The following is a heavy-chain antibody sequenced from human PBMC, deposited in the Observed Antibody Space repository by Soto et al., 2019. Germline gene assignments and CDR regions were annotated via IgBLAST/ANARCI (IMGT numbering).Heavy chain of an antibody. CDR2: IYHSGST. CDR3: ARDQTNCSGGSCYEYYFDY. D-gene: IGHD2-15*01. Sequence: QLQLQESGSGLVKPSQTLSLTCAVSGGSISSGGYSWSWIRQPPGKGLEWLGYIYHSGSTYYNPSLKSRVTISVDRSKNQFSLKLSSVTAADTAVYYCARDQTNCSGGSCYEYYFDYWGQGTLVTVSS. J-gene: IGHJ4*02. CDR1: GGSISSGGYS. V-gene: IGHV4-30-2*01.